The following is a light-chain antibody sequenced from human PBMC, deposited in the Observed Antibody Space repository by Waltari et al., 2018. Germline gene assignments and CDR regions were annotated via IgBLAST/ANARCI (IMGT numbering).Light chain of an antibody. V-gene: IGKV3-20*01. Sequence: EIVLTQSPDTLSSSPGERYTLSCRASQNVVNNYLPWSQQKPGHAPRLLIHLAYSRATGIPDRFSGSVSGTDFTLTISRLEPEDFAVYYCQQCSFSPLTFGGGTKVEIK. CDR3: QQCSFSPLT. CDR2: LAY. J-gene: IGKJ4*01. CDR1: QNVVNNY.